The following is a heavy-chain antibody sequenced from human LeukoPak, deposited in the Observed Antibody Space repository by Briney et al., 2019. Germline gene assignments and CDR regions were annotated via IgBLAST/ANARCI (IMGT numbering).Heavy chain of an antibody. CDR1: GFTFDDYA. CDR2: ISWNSGSI. D-gene: IGHD5-24*01. J-gene: IGHJ4*02. Sequence: PGGSLRLSCAASGFTFDDYAMHWVRQAPGKGLEWVSGISWNSGSIGYADSVKGRFTISRDNSKNTLYLQMNSLRAEDTAVYYCARSTATIDYWGQGTLVTVSS. V-gene: IGHV3-9*01. CDR3: ARSTATIDY.